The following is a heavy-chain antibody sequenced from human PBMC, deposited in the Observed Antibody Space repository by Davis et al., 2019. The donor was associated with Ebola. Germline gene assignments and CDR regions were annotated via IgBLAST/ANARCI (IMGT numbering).Heavy chain of an antibody. CDR3: ARDYGDYGFDY. Sequence: AASVKVSCKASGYTFTSYGISWVRQAPGQGLEWMGGIIPIFGTANYAQKFQGRVTITADESTSTACMELSSLRSEDTAVYYCARDYGDYGFDYWGQGTLVTVSS. J-gene: IGHJ4*02. CDR2: IIPIFGTA. CDR1: GYTFTSYG. D-gene: IGHD4-17*01. V-gene: IGHV1-69*13.